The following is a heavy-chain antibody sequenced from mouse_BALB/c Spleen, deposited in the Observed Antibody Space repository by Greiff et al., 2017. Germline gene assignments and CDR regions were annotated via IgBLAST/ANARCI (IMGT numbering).Heavy chain of an antibody. CDR2: INPSTGYT. CDR3: ARLDYDYVGYWYFDV. J-gene: IGHJ1*01. CDR1: GYTFTSYW. V-gene: IGHV1-7*01. Sequence: QVQLKESGAELAKPGASVKMSCKASGYTFTSYWMHWVKQRPGQGLEWIGYINPSTGYTEYNQKFKDKATLTADKSSSTAYMQLSSLTSEDSAVYYCARLDYDYVGYWYFDVWGAGTTVTVSS. D-gene: IGHD2-4*01.